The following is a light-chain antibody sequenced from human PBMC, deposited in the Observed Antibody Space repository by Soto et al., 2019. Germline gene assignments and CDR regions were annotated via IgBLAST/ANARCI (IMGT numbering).Light chain of an antibody. CDR1: QSVSSNY. CDR3: QQYGSTPFT. CDR2: GAS. V-gene: IGKV3-20*01. J-gene: IGKJ3*01. Sequence: EIVVTQSPGTLSLSPGERATLSCRASQSVSSNYLAWYQQKPGQAPRLLIYGASSRASDIPDRFSGSGSGTGFTLIISRLEPEDFAMYYCQQYGSTPFTFGPWTKVDVK.